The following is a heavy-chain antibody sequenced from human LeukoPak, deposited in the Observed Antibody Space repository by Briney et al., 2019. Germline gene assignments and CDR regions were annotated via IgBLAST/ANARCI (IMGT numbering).Heavy chain of an antibody. CDR1: GFTFSSYG. J-gene: IGHJ4*02. CDR3: ARDLADYYGSGSYHSFGY. CDR2: ISYDGSNK. V-gene: IGHV3-30*03. Sequence: GGSLRLSCAASGFTFSSYGMHWVRQAPGKELEWVAVISYDGSNKYYADSVKGRFTISRDNSKNTLYLQMNSLRAEDTAVYYCARDLADYYGSGSYHSFGYWGQGTLVTVSS. D-gene: IGHD3-10*01.